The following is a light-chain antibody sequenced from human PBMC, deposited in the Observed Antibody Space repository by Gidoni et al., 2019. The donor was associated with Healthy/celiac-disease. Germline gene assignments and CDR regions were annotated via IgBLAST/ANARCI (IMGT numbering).Light chain of an antibody. Sequence: EIVLTQSPATLSLSPGERATPSCRASQSVSSYLAWYQQKPGQAPRLLIYDASNRATGIPARFSGSGSGTDFTLTISSLEPEDFAVYYCQQRSNWSPLTFGQGTKLEVK. V-gene: IGKV3-11*01. CDR2: DAS. J-gene: IGKJ2*01. CDR3: QQRSNWSPLT. CDR1: QSVSSY.